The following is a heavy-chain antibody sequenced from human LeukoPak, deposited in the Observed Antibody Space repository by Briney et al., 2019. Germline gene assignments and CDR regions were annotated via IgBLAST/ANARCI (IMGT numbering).Heavy chain of an antibody. CDR1: GGSISSGGYY. J-gene: IGHJ5*02. Sequence: PSETLSLTCTVSGGSISSGGYYWSWIRQHPGKGLEWIGYIYYSGSTYYNPSLKSRVTISVDTSKNQFSPKLGSVTAADTAVYYCARGLLGSYGPEGWFDPWGQGTLVTVSS. CDR3: ARGLLGSYGPEGWFDP. V-gene: IGHV4-31*03. D-gene: IGHD5-18*01. CDR2: IYYSGST.